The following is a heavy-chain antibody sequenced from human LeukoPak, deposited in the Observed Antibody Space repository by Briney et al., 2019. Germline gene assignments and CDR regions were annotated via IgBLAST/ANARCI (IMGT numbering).Heavy chain of an antibody. CDR3: ARGIMVRGVFDY. Sequence: SQTLSLTCTVSGGSISSGDYYWSWIRQPPGKGLEWIGYIYYSGSTYYNPSLKSRVTISVDRSKNQFSLKLSSVTAADTAVYYCARGIMVRGVFDYWGQGTLVTVSS. CDR1: GGSISSGDYY. J-gene: IGHJ4*02. V-gene: IGHV4-30-4*08. CDR2: IYYSGST. D-gene: IGHD3-10*01.